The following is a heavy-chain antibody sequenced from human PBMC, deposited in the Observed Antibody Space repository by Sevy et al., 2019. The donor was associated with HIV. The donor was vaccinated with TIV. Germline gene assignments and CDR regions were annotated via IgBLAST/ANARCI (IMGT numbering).Heavy chain of an antibody. Sequence: GGSLRLSCAASGFTFSSYVMHWVRQAPGKGLEWVALIWDDGSDKYYADSVKGRFTISRDNSKNMLYLQMNSLRPEDTAVYYCAIDLVGATSDWGQGTLVTVSS. CDR2: IWDDGSDK. J-gene: IGHJ4*02. V-gene: IGHV3-30*02. CDR3: AIDLVGATSD. D-gene: IGHD1-26*01. CDR1: GFTFSSYV.